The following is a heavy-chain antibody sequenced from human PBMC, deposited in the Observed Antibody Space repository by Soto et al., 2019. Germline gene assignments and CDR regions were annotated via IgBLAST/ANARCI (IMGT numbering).Heavy chain of an antibody. Sequence: PSETLSLTCAVYGGSFSGYYWSWIRQPPGKGLEWIGEINHSGSTNYNPSLKSRVTISVDTSKNQFSLKLSSVTAADTAVYYCARLGLSGIVVPAAKLNWFDPWGQGTLVTVSS. V-gene: IGHV4-34*01. CDR3: ARLGLSGIVVPAAKLNWFDP. CDR1: GGSFSGYY. CDR2: INHSGST. D-gene: IGHD2-2*01. J-gene: IGHJ5*02.